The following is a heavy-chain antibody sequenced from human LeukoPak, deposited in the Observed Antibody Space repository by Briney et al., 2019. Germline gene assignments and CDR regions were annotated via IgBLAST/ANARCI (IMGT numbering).Heavy chain of an antibody. J-gene: IGHJ4*02. V-gene: IGHV3-23*01. CDR3: ARGPPSDYYDSSGYYYAYEYYFDY. D-gene: IGHD3-22*01. CDR2: INGRGDST. CDR1: GFSFSSYA. Sequence: GGSLRLSCAASGFSFSSYAMSWVRQAPGKGLEWVSGINGRGDSTVYADSVKGRFTISRDNSKNTLYLQMNSLRAEDTAVYYCARGPPSDYYDSSGYYYAYEYYFDYWGQGTLVTVSS.